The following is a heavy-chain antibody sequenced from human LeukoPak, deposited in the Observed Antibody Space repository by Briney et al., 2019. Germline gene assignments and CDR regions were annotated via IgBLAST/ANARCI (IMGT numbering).Heavy chain of an antibody. J-gene: IGHJ4*02. Sequence: SVNVSCKASGGTFRSYAISWVRQAPGQGLEWMGRIIPILGIANYAQKYQGRVTITADKSTSTAYMELSSLRSEDTAVYYCAKDLGQWLNGDFDYWGQGTLVTVSS. V-gene: IGHV1-69*04. CDR2: IIPILGIA. CDR3: AKDLGQWLNGDFDY. D-gene: IGHD6-19*01. CDR1: GGTFRSYA.